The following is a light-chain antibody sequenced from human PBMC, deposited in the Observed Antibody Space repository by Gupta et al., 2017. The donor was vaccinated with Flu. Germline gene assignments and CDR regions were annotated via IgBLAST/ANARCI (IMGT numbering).Light chain of an antibody. V-gene: IGLV1-44*01. CDR1: TSNIGTNS. CDR2: GSY. Sequence: QSVLAQPPSASGTPGQRVTISCSGSTSNIGTNSVNWYQQVPGTSPKLLIYGSYQRPSGVPDRFAGSKSGTSASLAISRLQSEDEADYYCAAWDDSLNGHYVFGTGTKVTVL. CDR3: AAWDDSLNGHYV. J-gene: IGLJ1*01.